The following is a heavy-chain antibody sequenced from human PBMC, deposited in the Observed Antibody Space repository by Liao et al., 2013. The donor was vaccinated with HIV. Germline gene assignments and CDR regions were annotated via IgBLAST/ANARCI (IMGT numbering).Heavy chain of an antibody. J-gene: IGHJ6*03. CDR2: VYTSGST. CDR1: GGSISRGSYY. V-gene: IGHV4-61*02. D-gene: IGHD2-15*01. Sequence: QVQLQESGPGLVKPSQTLSLTCTVSGGSISRGSYYWSWIRQPAGKGLEWIGRVYTSGSTNYNPSLKSRVTMSVDPSKNQFSLKLSSVTAADTAVYYCARVLGYSYYMDVWGKGTTVTVSS. CDR3: ARVLGYSYYMDV.